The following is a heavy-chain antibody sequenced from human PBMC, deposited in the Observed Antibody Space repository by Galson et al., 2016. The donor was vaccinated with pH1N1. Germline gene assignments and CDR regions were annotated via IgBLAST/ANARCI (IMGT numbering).Heavy chain of an antibody. CDR2: LYYSETA. V-gene: IGHV4-39*01. D-gene: IGHD4-17*01. CDR1: GDSININNGF. CDR3: ARPDYVDVDLKNWYFDL. Sequence: SETLSLTCTVSGDSININNGFWGWIRQPPGKGLEWIGSLYYSETAYYTPSLKSRVTISVNTSKNQFSLKLRSVTAADTAVYYCARPDYVDVDLKNWYFDLWGRGTLDTVSS. J-gene: IGHJ2*01.